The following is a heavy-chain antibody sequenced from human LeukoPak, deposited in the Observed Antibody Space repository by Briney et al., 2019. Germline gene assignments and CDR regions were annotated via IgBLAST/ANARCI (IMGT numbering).Heavy chain of an antibody. CDR3: AKGSGQQLVRFFDY. J-gene: IGHJ4*02. V-gene: IGHV3-9*03. CDR1: GFTFDDYA. D-gene: IGHD6-13*01. Sequence: GRSLRLSCAASGFTFDDYAMHWVRQAPGKGLEWVSGISWNSGSIGYADSVKGRFTISRDNAKNSLYLQMNSLRAEDMALYYCAKGSGQQLVRFFDYWGQGTLVTVSS. CDR2: ISWNSGSI.